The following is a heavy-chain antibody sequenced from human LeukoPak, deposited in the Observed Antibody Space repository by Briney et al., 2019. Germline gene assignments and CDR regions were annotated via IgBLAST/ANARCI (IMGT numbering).Heavy chain of an antibody. Sequence: AGGSLRLSCAASGFTVSSNYMSWVRQAPGKGLEWVSVIYSGGSTYYADSVKGRFTISRDNSKSTLYLQMNSLRAEDTAVYYCARDPVRGGFLPHGMDVWGQGTTVTVSS. CDR1: GFTVSSNY. J-gene: IGHJ6*02. V-gene: IGHV3-53*01. CDR2: IYSGGST. CDR3: ARDPVRGGFLPHGMDV. D-gene: IGHD3-10*01.